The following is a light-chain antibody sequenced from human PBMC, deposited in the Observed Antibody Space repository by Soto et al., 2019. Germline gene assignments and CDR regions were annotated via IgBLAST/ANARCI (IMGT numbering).Light chain of an antibody. V-gene: IGKV3-11*01. CDR2: DAS. CDR3: QQRSNWPPT. CDR1: QSVRSY. J-gene: IGKJ5*01. Sequence: TQSPSTLSASVGDTVTVTCLASQSVRSYLAWYQQKPGQAPRLLIYDASNRATGIPARFSGSGSGTDFTLTISSVEPEDFAVYICQQRSNWPPTFGQGTRLEIK.